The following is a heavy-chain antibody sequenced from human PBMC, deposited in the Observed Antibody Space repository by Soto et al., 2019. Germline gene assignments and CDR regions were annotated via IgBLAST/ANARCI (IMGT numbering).Heavy chain of an antibody. D-gene: IGHD4-4*01. J-gene: IGHJ4*02. CDR2: MNPKSANT. Sequence: QVQLVQSGAEVKKPGASVKVSCKASRYTFISYDINWVRQATGQGLEWMGWMNPKSANTGYAQNFQGRVTMTRNTSISTANRELSSLRSDDTAVYYCARSPSWETTVTPYYFDYWGQGTLVTVSS. CDR1: RYTFISYD. V-gene: IGHV1-8*01. CDR3: ARSPSWETTVTPYYFDY.